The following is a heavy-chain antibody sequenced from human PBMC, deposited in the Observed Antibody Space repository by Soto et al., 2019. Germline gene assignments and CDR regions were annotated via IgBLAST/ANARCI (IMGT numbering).Heavy chain of an antibody. CDR1: GFAFSSYA. D-gene: IGHD2-21*01. CDR2: ISPQGGRT. CDR3: VNMMIASVAFDF. Sequence: GGSLRLSCSASGFAFSSYAMRWVRQTPGKGLECVSGISPQGGRTYYADSVKGRFTISRDNSKNTLYLQMSSLRAEDTAVYYCVNMMIASVAFDFWGQGTLVTVSS. J-gene: IGHJ4*02. V-gene: IGHV3-64D*06.